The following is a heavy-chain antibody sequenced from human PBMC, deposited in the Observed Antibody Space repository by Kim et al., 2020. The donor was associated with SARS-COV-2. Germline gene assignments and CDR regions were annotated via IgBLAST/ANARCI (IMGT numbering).Heavy chain of an antibody. CDR1: GGSISSYY. Sequence: SETLSLTCTVSGGSISSYYWSWIRQPPGKGLEWIGYIYYSGSTNYNPSLKSRVTISVDTSKNQFSLKLSSVTAADTAVYYCVSRLGVSYSSSWYAVDYYYGMDVWGQGTTVTVSS. J-gene: IGHJ6*02. D-gene: IGHD6-13*01. CDR2: IYYSGST. V-gene: IGHV4-59*01. CDR3: VSRLGVSYSSSWYAVDYYYGMDV.